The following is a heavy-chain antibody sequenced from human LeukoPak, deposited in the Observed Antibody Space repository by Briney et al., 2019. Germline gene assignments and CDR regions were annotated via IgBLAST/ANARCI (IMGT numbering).Heavy chain of an antibody. D-gene: IGHD3-22*01. CDR1: GGSFSGYY. CDR2: INHSGST. J-gene: IGHJ4*02. CDR3: ARGGYYDSSGFFIFDY. V-gene: IGHV4-34*01. Sequence: PTETLSLTCAVYGGSFSGYYWSWIRQPPGKGLEWIGEINHSGSTNYNPSLKSRVTISVDTSKNQFSLKLSSVTAADTAVYYCARGGYYDSSGFFIFDYWGQGTLVTVSS.